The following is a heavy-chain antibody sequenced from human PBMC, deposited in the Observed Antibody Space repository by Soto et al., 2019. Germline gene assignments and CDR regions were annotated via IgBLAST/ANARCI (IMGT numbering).Heavy chain of an antibody. V-gene: IGHV3-7*03. Sequence: GGSLRLSCAASGFTFSSYWMSWVRQAPGKGLEWVANIKQDGSAKYYADSVKGRFTISRDNAKNSLYLQMNSLRAEDTAVYCCARGSRYTDAFDIWGQGTMVTVSS. J-gene: IGHJ3*02. CDR1: GFTFSSYW. CDR3: ARGSRYTDAFDI. D-gene: IGHD3-16*02. CDR2: IKQDGSAK.